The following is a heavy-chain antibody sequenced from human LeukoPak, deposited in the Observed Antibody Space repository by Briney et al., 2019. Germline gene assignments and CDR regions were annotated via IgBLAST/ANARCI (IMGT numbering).Heavy chain of an antibody. J-gene: IGHJ4*02. CDR2: ISGSGGST. CDR3: AKTLIYYDSSGYYFDY. Sequence: GGSLRLSCAASGFTFSSYAMSWVRQAPGKGLEWVSAISGSGGSTYYADSVKGRFTISRDNSKNTLYLQMYSLRAEDTAVYYCAKTLIYYDSSGYYFDYWGQGTLVTVSS. V-gene: IGHV3-23*01. D-gene: IGHD3-22*01. CDR1: GFTFSSYA.